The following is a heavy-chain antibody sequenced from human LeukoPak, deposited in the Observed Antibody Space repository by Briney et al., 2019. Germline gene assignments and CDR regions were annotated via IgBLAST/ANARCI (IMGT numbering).Heavy chain of an antibody. CDR3: ARDWGYIDDRGAFDI. Sequence: PSETLSLTCTVSGGSISSGGYYWSWIRQHPGKGLEWIGYIYYSGSTYYNPSLKSRVTISVDTSKNQFSLKLSSVTAADTAVYYCARDWGYIDDRGAFDIWGQGTMVTVSS. CDR2: IYYSGST. J-gene: IGHJ3*02. V-gene: IGHV4-31*03. CDR1: GGSISSGGYY. D-gene: IGHD3-16*01.